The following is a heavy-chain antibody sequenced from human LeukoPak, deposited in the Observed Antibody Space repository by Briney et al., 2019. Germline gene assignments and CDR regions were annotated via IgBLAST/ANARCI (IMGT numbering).Heavy chain of an antibody. V-gene: IGHV3-66*01. CDR3: ARGDDSSGYYPLDY. D-gene: IGHD3-22*01. CDR1: GFTVSSNY. J-gene: IGHJ4*02. Sequence: GGSLRLSCAASGFTVSSNYMSWVRQAPGKGLEWVSVIYSGGSTYYADSVKGRFTISRDNSKNTLYLQMNSLRAEDTAVYYYARGDDSSGYYPLDYWGQGTLVTVSS. CDR2: IYSGGST.